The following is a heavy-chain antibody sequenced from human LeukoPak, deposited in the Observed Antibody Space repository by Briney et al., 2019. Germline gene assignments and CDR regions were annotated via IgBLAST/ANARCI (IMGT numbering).Heavy chain of an antibody. Sequence: ASVKVSCKASGYTFTSYAMHWVRQAPGQRLEWIGWINAGNGNTKYSQKFQGRVTITRDTSASTAYMELSSLRSEDTAVYYCARDLAVLLWFGEFFGMDVWGQGTTVTVSS. CDR3: ARDLAVLLWFGEFFGMDV. V-gene: IGHV1-3*01. D-gene: IGHD3-10*01. CDR2: INAGNGNT. CDR1: GYTFTSYA. J-gene: IGHJ6*02.